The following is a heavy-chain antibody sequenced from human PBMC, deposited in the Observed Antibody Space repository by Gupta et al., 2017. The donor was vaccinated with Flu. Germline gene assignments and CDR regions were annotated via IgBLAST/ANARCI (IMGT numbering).Heavy chain of an antibody. V-gene: IGHV3-74*01. CDR1: GFTFSSYW. Sequence: EVQLVESGGGLVQPGGSLRLSCAASGFTFSSYWMHWVRQPPGKGLVWVSRINSDGTRTSYADSVKGRFTISRDNAKKTLYLQMNSLRAEDTAVDYCATSRTFDYGGQGTLVTVYS. CDR3: ATSRTFDY. J-gene: IGHJ4*02. D-gene: IGHD1-7*01. CDR2: INSDGTRT.